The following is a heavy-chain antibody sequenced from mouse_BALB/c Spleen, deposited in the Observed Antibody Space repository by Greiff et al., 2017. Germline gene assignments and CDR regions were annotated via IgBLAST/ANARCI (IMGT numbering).Heavy chain of an antibody. J-gene: IGHJ2*01. CDR1: GFSLTGYG. V-gene: IGHV2-6-7*01. CDR2: IWGDGST. Sequence: VKLQESGPGLVAPSQSLSITCTVSGFSLTGYGVNWVRQPPGKGLEWLGMIWGDGSTDYNSALKSRLSISKDNSKSQVFLKMNSLQTDDTARYYCAREGGNYAYYFDYWGQGTTLTVSS. CDR3: AREGGNYAYYFDY. D-gene: IGHD2-1*01.